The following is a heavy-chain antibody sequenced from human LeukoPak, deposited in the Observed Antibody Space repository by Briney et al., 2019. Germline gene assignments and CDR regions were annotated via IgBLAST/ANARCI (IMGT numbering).Heavy chain of an antibody. D-gene: IGHD1-26*01. CDR3: ARDPTTGAFDI. CDR1: GGSISNSSYY. Sequence: PSKTLSLTCTVSGGSISNSSYYCGWIRQPPGKGLEWIGSIYYSGSTYYNPPLKSRVTISVDTSKNQFSLKLSSVTAADTAVYYCARDPTTGAFDIWGQGTMVTVSS. J-gene: IGHJ3*02. V-gene: IGHV4-39*07. CDR2: IYYSGST.